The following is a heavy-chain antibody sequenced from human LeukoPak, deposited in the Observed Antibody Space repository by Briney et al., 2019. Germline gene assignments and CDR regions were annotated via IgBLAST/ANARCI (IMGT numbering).Heavy chain of an antibody. CDR2: ISSSSSYT. J-gene: IGHJ4*02. D-gene: IGHD6-19*01. V-gene: IGHV3-11*06. Sequence: GRSLRLSCAASGFTFSDYYMSWIRQAPVKGLEWVSYISSSSSYTNYADSVKGRFTISRDNAKNSLYLQMNSLRAEDTAVYYCARAYSSGWYGDYWGQGALVTVSS. CDR3: ARAYSSGWYGDY. CDR1: GFTFSDYY.